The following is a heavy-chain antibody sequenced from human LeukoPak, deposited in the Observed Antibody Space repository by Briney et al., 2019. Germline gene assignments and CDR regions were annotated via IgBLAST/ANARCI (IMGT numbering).Heavy chain of an antibody. CDR3: ARSDSSGWVHVPYYYYYYGMDV. Sequence: GASVKVSCKASGYTFTSYGISWVRQAPGQGLEWMGWISAYNGNTNYAQKLQGRVTMTRDTSTSTAYMELRSLTSDDTAVYYCARSDSSGWVHVPYYYYYYGMDVWGQGTTVTVSS. V-gene: IGHV1-18*01. D-gene: IGHD6-19*01. CDR1: GYTFTSYG. J-gene: IGHJ6*02. CDR2: ISAYNGNT.